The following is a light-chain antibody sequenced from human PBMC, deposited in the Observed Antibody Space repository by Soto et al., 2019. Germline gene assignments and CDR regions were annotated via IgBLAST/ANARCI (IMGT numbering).Light chain of an antibody. J-gene: IGKJ1*01. CDR3: QQYGSSPPTT. CDR1: QSVSSSY. Sequence: EIVLTQSPGTLSLSPGERATLSCRASQSVSSSYLAWYQQKPGQAPRLLIYGASSRATGIPGRFSGSGSGTDFTLTISRLEPEDFAVYYCQQYGSSPPTTFGQGTKV. CDR2: GAS. V-gene: IGKV3-20*01.